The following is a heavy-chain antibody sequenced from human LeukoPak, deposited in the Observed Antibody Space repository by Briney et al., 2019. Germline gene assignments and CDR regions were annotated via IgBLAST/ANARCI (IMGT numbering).Heavy chain of an antibody. Sequence: PGGSLRLSCAASGFTFSNYVMNWVRQAPGKGLEWVSVISGSGDSTYYADSVKGRFSISRDNSRNTLYLQMNSLRSEGTAVYYCAKRAGNYYFDYWGQGTLVTVSS. CDR3: AKRAGNYYFDY. CDR2: ISGSGDST. D-gene: IGHD1-7*01. CDR1: GFTFSNYV. J-gene: IGHJ4*02. V-gene: IGHV3-23*01.